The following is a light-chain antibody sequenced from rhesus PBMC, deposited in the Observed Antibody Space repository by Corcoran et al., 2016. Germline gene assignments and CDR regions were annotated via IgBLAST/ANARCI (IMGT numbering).Light chain of an antibody. CDR1: ENVNNY. CDR2: TAS. V-gene: IGKV1-74*01. CDR3: QQSYGTPFT. Sequence: DIQMTQSPPSLSASVGDRVTITCRASENVNNYLHWYQQNPGKAPKLLIYTASNLESGVQSRFSGSGSGTDCTLTISSLQPEDFASYYCQQSYGTPFTFGPGTKLDIK. J-gene: IGKJ3*01.